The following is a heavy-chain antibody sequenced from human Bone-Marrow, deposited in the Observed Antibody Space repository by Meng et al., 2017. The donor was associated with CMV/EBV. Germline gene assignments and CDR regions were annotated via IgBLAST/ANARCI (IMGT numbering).Heavy chain of an antibody. Sequence: GESLKISCVASGFTFSSYWMHWVRQAPGKGLVWVSRINSDGSSTSYADAVKGRFTISRENAKNTLFLQMNSLRAEDTAVYYCERSSPIGTAVDYWGQGTLVTVSS. CDR1: GFTFSSYW. V-gene: IGHV3-74*01. CDR3: ERSSPIGTAVDY. D-gene: IGHD6-25*01. J-gene: IGHJ4*02. CDR2: INSDGSST.